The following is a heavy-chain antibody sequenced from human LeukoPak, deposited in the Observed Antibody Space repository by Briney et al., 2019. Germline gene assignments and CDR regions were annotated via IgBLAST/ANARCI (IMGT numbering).Heavy chain of an antibody. V-gene: IGHV1-46*01. CDR3: ARRSGGSSAPDY. CDR2: INPSGDST. Sequence: ASVKVSCKASGYTFTNYYIHWVRQAPGQGREWMGIINPSGDSTTYAQKFQDRVTMTRDTSTSTIYMELSSLRSEDTAVYYCARRSGGSSAPDYWGQGTLVTVSS. CDR1: GYTFTNYY. D-gene: IGHD6-6*01. J-gene: IGHJ4*02.